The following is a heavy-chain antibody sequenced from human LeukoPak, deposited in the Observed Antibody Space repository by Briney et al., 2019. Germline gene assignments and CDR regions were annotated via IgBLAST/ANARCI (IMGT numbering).Heavy chain of an antibody. CDR3: ARVSGSGWYDISYYYYYYMDV. CDR1: GGSISSGDYY. Sequence: PSETLSLTCTVSGGSISSGDYYWSWIRQPPGKGLEWIGYIYYSGSTYYNPSLKSRVTISVDTSKNQFSLKLSSVTAADTAVYYSARVSGSGWYDISYYYYYYMDVWGKGTTVTVSS. V-gene: IGHV4-30-4*08. CDR2: IYYSGST. D-gene: IGHD6-19*01. J-gene: IGHJ6*03.